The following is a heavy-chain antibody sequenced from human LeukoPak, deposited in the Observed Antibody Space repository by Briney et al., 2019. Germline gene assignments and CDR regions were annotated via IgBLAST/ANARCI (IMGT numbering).Heavy chain of an antibody. Sequence: PGGSLSLSCAASGFTVSSNYMSWVRQAPGKGLEWVSVIYSGGSTYYADSVKGRFTISRDNSENTLYLQMNSLRAEDTAVYYCARSPGAYCGGDCYPYYFDYWGQGTLVTVSS. D-gene: IGHD2-21*02. CDR3: ARSPGAYCGGDCYPYYFDY. CDR2: IYSGGST. J-gene: IGHJ4*02. V-gene: IGHV3-53*01. CDR1: GFTVSSNY.